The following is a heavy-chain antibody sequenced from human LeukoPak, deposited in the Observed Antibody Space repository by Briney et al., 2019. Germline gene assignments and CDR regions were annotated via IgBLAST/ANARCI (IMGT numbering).Heavy chain of an antibody. D-gene: IGHD2-21*02. CDR1: GYTFTGYY. Sequence: ASVKVSCKASGYTFTGYYVHWVRQAPGQGLEWMGRINPNSGDTNYAQKFQGRVTMTRDTSISTAYMELSRLRSDDTAVYYCARDYWGGDCFPDYGGKGPLVTVSS. V-gene: IGHV1-2*06. CDR3: ARDYWGGDCFPDY. J-gene: IGHJ4*02. CDR2: INPNSGDT.